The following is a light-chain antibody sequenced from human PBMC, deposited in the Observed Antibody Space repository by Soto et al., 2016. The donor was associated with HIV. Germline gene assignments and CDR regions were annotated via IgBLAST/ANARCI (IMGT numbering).Light chain of an antibody. CDR2: DDS. CDR1: NIETKS. V-gene: IGLV3-21*03. Sequence: SYELTQPPSVSVAPGKTAKITCGENNIETKSVHWYQQKPGRAPVLVVYDDSDRAPGIPERFSGSNSGNTATLTISRVEAGDEADYSCQVWNSSTDHPVVFGGGTKLTVL. J-gene: IGLJ2*01. CDR3: QVWNSSTDHPVV.